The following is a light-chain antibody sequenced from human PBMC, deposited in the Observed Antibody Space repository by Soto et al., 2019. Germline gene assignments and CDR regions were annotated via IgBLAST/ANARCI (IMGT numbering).Light chain of an antibody. CDR1: SSDVGSYNL. J-gene: IGLJ2*01. CDR2: EGS. CDR3: CSYAGSSTFGV. V-gene: IGLV2-23*03. Sequence: QSALTQPASVSGSPGQSITISCTGTSSDVGSYNLVSWYQQHPGKAPKLVIYEGSKRPSGVSNRFSGSKSGNTASLTISGLQAEDEADYYCCSYAGSSTFGVFGEGPSSPS.